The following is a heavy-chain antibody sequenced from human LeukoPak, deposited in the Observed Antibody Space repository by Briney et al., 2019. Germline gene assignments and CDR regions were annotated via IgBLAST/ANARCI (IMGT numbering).Heavy chain of an antibody. CDR1: GLTFSSYG. CDR3: AKGSSSWYGGSYFDY. Sequence: GRSLRLSCAASGLTFSSYGMHWVRQAPGKGLEWVAVISYDGSNKYYADFVKGRFTISRDNSKNTLYLQMNSLRAEDTAVYYCAKGSSSWYGGSYFDYWGQGTLVTVSS. V-gene: IGHV3-30*18. CDR2: ISYDGSNK. J-gene: IGHJ4*02. D-gene: IGHD6-13*01.